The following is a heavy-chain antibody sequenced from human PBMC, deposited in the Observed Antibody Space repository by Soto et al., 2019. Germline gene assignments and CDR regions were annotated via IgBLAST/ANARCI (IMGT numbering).Heavy chain of an antibody. CDR2: MNPNSGNT. V-gene: IGHV1-8*01. D-gene: IGHD3-22*01. J-gene: IGHJ4*02. Sequence: ASVKVSCKASGYTFTSYDINWVRQATGQGLEWMGWMNPNSGNTGYAQKFQGRVTMTRNTSISTAYMELSSLRSEDTAVYYCATDMIVVVNQFSYWGQGTLVTVSS. CDR3: ATDMIVVVNQFSY. CDR1: GYTFTSYD.